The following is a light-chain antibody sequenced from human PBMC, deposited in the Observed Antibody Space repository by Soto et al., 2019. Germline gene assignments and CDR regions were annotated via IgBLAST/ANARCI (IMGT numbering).Light chain of an antibody. Sequence: EIVLTQSPGTLSLTPGERATLSCKASQSVSNNYLAWYQQKPGQAPRLLIYGASGRATGIPDRFSGSGSGTDFILTFSRLELEDFVVYYCQQYGSSPRTFGQGTKVEIK. CDR1: QSVSNNY. J-gene: IGKJ1*01. CDR3: QQYGSSPRT. V-gene: IGKV3-20*01. CDR2: GAS.